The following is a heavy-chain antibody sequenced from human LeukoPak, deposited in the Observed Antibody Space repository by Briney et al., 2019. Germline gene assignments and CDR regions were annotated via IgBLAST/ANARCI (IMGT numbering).Heavy chain of an antibody. CDR1: GGTFSSYA. CDR2: IIPIFGTA. Sequence: GASVKVSCKASGGTFSSYAISWVRQAPGQGLEWMGGIIPIFGTANYAQKFQGRVTITTDESTSTAYMELSSLRSEDTAVYYCARGRPDEVYYYYMDVWGKGTTVTVSS. V-gene: IGHV1-69*05. CDR3: ARGRPDEVYYYYMDV. J-gene: IGHJ6*03.